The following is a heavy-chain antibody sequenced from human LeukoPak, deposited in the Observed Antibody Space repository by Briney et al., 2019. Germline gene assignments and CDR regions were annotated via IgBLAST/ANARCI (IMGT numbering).Heavy chain of an antibody. CDR2: LSGSGAST. V-gene: IGHV3-23*01. Sequence: GGSLRLSCAASGFTVSSYAMSWVRQAPGRGLEWVSALSGSGASTYYADSVKGRFTISRDNSKNTLYLQMNSLRAEDTAIYYCAKDIVVVPAATALWDYWGQGTLVTVSS. D-gene: IGHD2-2*01. CDR1: GFTVSSYA. CDR3: AKDIVVVPAATALWDY. J-gene: IGHJ4*02.